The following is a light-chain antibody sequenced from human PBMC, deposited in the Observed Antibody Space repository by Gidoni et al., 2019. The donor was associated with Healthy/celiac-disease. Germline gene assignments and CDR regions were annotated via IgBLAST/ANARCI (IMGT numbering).Light chain of an antibody. J-gene: IGKJ5*01. Sequence: EFCLPHSPATLSLSQGERATLSCGASQSVSSSYLAWYQQKPGLAPRLLIYDASSRATGIPDRFSGSGSGTDFTLTISRLEPEDFAVYYCQQYGSSPITFGQGTRLEIK. CDR1: QSVSSSY. V-gene: IGKV3D-20*01. CDR2: DAS. CDR3: QQYGSSPIT.